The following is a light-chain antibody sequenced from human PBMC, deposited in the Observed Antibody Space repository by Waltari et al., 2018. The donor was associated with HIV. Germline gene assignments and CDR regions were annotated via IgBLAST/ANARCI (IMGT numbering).Light chain of an antibody. J-gene: IGKJ5*01. CDR3: QQYGSSPLT. CDR2: GAS. CDR1: QRGRNNY. Sequence: EIVLTQSPGTLSLSPGEIATLSCRARQRGRNNYLVWYQKKPGQAPRLLIYGASSRATGIPDRFSGSGSGTDFTLTISRLEPEDFAMFYCQQYGSSPLTFGQGTRLEIK. V-gene: IGKV3-20*01.